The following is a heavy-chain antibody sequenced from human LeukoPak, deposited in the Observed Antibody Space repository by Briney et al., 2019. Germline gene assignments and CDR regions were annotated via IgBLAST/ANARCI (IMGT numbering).Heavy chain of an antibody. CDR2: IYYSGST. CDR3: ARGGKGSWFDP. CDR1: GGSISSGDYY. J-gene: IGHJ5*02. V-gene: IGHV4-30-4*01. Sequence: SETLSLTCTVSGGSISSGDYYWSWIRQPPGKGLEWIGYIYYSGSTYYNPSLKSRVTISVDTSKNQFSLKLSSVTAADTAVYYCARGGKGSWFDPWGQGTLVTVSS. D-gene: IGHD1-1*01.